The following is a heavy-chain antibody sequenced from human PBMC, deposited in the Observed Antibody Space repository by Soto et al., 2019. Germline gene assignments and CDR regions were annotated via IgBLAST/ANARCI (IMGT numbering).Heavy chain of an antibody. V-gene: IGHV1-3*01. Sequence: QVQLVQSGAEVKKPGASVRVSCKASGYTITWCAMHWVRQAPGQRPEWMGWFNAGDGDTKYSQNFQGRFTIIRDTSASTVYMELSSLRPEDTAVYYCARDGEDKAAAAMVYWGQGTLVTVSS. CDR3: ARDGEDKAAAAMVY. D-gene: IGHD6-13*01. J-gene: IGHJ4*02. CDR1: GYTITWCA. CDR2: FNAGDGDT.